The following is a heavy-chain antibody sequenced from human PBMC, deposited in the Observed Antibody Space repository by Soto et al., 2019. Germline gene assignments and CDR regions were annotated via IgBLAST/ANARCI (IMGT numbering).Heavy chain of an antibody. D-gene: IGHD3-3*01. CDR3: ARGRITIFGVAPGRAFDI. CDR2: ISSSSSYI. Sequence: GGSLRLSCAASGFTFSSYSMNWVRQAPGTGLEWVSSISSSSSYIYYADSVKGRFTISRDNAKNSLYLQMNSLRAEDTAVYYCARGRITIFGVAPGRAFDIWGQGTMVTVSS. CDR1: GFTFSSYS. V-gene: IGHV3-21*01. J-gene: IGHJ3*02.